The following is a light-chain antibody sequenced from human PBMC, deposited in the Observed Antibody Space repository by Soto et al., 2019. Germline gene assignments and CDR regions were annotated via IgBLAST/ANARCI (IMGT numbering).Light chain of an antibody. CDR3: AVWDSSLNGVA. CDR2: RND. V-gene: IGLV1-47*01. Sequence: QSVPTQTPSASGTPGQRVTISCSGSNSNMGRNYVYWYQQVPGTAPKLLMYRNDVRPSGVPDRITGSKSGTSASLAISGLRSEDEADYYCAVWDSSLNGVAFGGGTKLTVL. CDR1: NSNMGRNY. J-gene: IGLJ2*01.